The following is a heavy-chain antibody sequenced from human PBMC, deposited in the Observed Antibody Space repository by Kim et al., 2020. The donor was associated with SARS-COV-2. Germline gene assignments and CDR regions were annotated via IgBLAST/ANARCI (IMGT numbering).Heavy chain of an antibody. CDR1: GGSISSGGYS. V-gene: IGHV4-31*03. D-gene: IGHD3-16*01. J-gene: IGHJ6*01. Sequence: SETLSLTCTVSGGSISSGGYSWSWIRQHPGKGLEWIAYIYYTGSTYYNPSLQSRVTISVDTSKNQFSLKLSSVTAADTAVYYCARVGGTLLFSASYVMDV. CDR2: IYYTGST. CDR3: ARVGGTLLFSASYVMDV.